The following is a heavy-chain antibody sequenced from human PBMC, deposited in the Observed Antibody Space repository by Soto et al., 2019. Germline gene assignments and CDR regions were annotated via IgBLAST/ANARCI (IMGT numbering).Heavy chain of an antibody. CDR2: ISSSSSYI. CDR1: GFTFSSYS. D-gene: IGHD2-15*01. J-gene: IGHJ4*02. Sequence: EVQLVESGGGLVQPGGSLRLSCAASGFTFSSYSMNWVRQAPGKGLEWVSSISSSSSYIYYADSVKGRFTISRDNAKNSLYLQMNSLRAEDTAVYYCARDEVVVAATKFDYWGQGTLVTVSS. CDR3: ARDEVVVAATKFDY. V-gene: IGHV3-21*01.